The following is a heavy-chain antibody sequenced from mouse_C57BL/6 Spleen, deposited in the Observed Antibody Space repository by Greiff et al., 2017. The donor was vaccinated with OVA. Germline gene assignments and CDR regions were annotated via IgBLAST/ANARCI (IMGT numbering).Heavy chain of an antibody. Sequence: VMLVESGPELVKPGASVKISCKASGYAFSSSWMNWVKQRPGKGLEWIGRIYPGDGDTNYNGKFKGKATLTADKSSSTAYMQLSSLTSEDSAVYFCARGYGNYPYFDYWGQGTTLTVSS. CDR1: GYAFSSSW. CDR3: ARGYGNYPYFDY. V-gene: IGHV1-82*01. D-gene: IGHD2-10*02. CDR2: IYPGDGDT. J-gene: IGHJ2*01.